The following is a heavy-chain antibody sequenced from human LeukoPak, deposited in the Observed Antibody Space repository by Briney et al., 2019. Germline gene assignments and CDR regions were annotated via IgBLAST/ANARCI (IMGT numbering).Heavy chain of an antibody. V-gene: IGHV3-23*01. CDR1: GFTFSSYA. D-gene: IGHD3-10*01. CDR3: AKHRRGFGEFMLDY. CDR2: ISGSGGST. Sequence: GGSLRLSCAASGFTFSSYAMSWVRQAPGKGLEWVSAISGSGGSTYYADSVKGRFTISRDNSKNTLYLQMNSLRAEDTAVYYCAKHRRGFGEFMLDYWGQGTLVTVSS. J-gene: IGHJ4*02.